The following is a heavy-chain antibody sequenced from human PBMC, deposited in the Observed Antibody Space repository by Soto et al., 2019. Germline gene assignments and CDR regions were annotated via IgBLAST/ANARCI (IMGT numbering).Heavy chain of an antibody. CDR2: ISTYNGNT. J-gene: IGHJ5*02. D-gene: IGHD6-19*01. V-gene: IGHV1-18*01. CDR3: ARDPGYSSGWYMDR. Sequence: QVQLVQSGAEVKKPGASVKLSCKASRDTFTSYGVSWVREAPGQGLEWMGWISTYNGNTIYAQKLQGRVTMTTDTFTTTAYMDLRSLTSDDTALYYCARDPGYSSGWYMDRWGQGTLVTVSS. CDR1: RDTFTSYG.